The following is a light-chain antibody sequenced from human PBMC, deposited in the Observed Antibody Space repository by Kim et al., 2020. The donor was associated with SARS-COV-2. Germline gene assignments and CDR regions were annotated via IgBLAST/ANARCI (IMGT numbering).Light chain of an antibody. Sequence: QSGTISCTGACSDVCGYDYVSWYQQNPGKAPNLMIYDVSKRPSGVPDRFSGSKSGNTASLTISGLQAEDEADYYCCSYAGTYTWVFGGGTQLTVL. CDR3: CSYAGTYTWV. V-gene: IGLV2-11*02. CDR1: CSDVCGYDY. J-gene: IGLJ3*02. CDR2: DVS.